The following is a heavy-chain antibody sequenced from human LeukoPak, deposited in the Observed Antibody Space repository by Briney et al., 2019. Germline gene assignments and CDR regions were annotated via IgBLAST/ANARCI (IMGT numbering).Heavy chain of an antibody. D-gene: IGHD5-12*01. CDR1: GGSISSSNW. V-gene: IGHV4-4*02. CDR3: ARDGSSGYGSLDY. Sequence: SGTLSLTCAVSGGSISSSNWWSWVRQPPGKGLEWIGEIYHSGSTNYNPSLKSRVTISVDKSKNQFSLKLSSVTAADTAVYYCARDGSSGYGSLDYWGQGTLVTISS. J-gene: IGHJ4*02. CDR2: IYHSGST.